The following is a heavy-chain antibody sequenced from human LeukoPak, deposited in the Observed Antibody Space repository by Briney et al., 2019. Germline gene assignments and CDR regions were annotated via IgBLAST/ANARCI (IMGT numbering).Heavy chain of an antibody. Sequence: GSLRLSCAASGFTFSSYGMHWVRQAPGKGLEWVAVISYDGSNKYYADSVRGRFTISRDNSKNTLYLQMNSLRAEDTAVYYCAKDQAGAFDYWGQGTLVTVSS. CDR2: ISYDGSNK. J-gene: IGHJ4*02. V-gene: IGHV3-30*18. CDR3: AKDQAGAFDY. CDR1: GFTFSSYG. D-gene: IGHD3-10*01.